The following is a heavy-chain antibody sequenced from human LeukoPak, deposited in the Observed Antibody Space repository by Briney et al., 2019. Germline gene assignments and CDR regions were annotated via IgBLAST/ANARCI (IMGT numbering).Heavy chain of an antibody. D-gene: IGHD6-13*01. CDR3: ARRGSSSWYSFDY. CDR2: MNPNSGNT. Sequence: ASVKVSCKASGYTFTSYDINWVRQATGHGLEWMGWMNPNSGNTGYAQKFQGRVTMTRNTSISTAYMELSSLRSEDTAVYYCARRGSSSWYSFDYWGQGTLVTVSS. CDR1: GYTFTSYD. V-gene: IGHV1-8*01. J-gene: IGHJ4*02.